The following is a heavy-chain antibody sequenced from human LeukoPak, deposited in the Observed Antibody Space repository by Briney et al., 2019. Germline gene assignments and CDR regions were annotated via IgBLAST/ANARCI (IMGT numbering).Heavy chain of an antibody. Sequence: GESLKISCQASGYSFSDYWIGWVRQMPGKGLEWMGITYPDDSGTKYSPSFQGQVTISADTSINTAHLQWSSLKASDTAIFYCARLDYGGSEVVDYWGQGTLVTVSS. V-gene: IGHV5-51*01. J-gene: IGHJ4*02. CDR3: ARLDYGGSEVVDY. CDR2: TYPDDSGT. D-gene: IGHD4-23*01. CDR1: GYSFSDYW.